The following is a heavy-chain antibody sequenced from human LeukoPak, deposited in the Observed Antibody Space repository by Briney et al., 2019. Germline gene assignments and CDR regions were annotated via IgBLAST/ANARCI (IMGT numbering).Heavy chain of an antibody. V-gene: IGHV1-2*02. Sequence: ASVKVSCKASGYTFTGYYMHWVRQAPGRGLEWMGWINPNSGGTNYAQKFQGRVTMTRDTSISTAYMELSRLRSDDTAVYYCYSSGCRFCAFDIWGQGTMVTVSS. D-gene: IGHD6-19*01. CDR1: GYTFTGYY. CDR3: YSSGCRFCAFDI. CDR2: INPNSGGT. J-gene: IGHJ3*02.